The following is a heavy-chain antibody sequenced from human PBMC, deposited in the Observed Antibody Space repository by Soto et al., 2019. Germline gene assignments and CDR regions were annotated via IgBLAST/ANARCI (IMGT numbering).Heavy chain of an antibody. J-gene: IGHJ5*02. CDR1: GFTFSRYW. D-gene: IGHD5-12*01. CDR2: INSDGSST. CDR3: ASARWLQA. Sequence: EVQLVESGGGLVQPGGSLRLSCAASGFTFSRYWMHWVRQAPGKGLVWVSCINSDGSSTTYADSVKGRFTISRDNAKNTLYLHRTSLRAEDTAVYYCASARWLQAWGQGTLVTVSS. V-gene: IGHV3-74*01.